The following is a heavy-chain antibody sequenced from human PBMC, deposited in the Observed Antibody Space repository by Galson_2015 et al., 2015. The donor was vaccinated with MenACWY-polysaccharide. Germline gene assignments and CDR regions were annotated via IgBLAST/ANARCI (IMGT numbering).Heavy chain of an antibody. V-gene: IGHV2-5*02. CDR1: GFSLSTSGVG. D-gene: IGHD5-24*01. CDR3: AQYVEAFDI. CDR2: IYWDDDK. J-gene: IGHJ3*02. Sequence: PALVKPPQTLTLTCTFSGFSLSTSGVGVGWIRQPPGKALEWLALIYWDDDKRYSPSPKNRLTITKDTSKSQVVLKMINMDPVDTATYYCAQYVEAFDIWGQGTVVTVSS.